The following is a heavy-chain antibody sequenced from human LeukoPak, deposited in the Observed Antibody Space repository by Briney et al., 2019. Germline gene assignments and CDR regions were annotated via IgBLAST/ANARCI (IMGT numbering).Heavy chain of an antibody. V-gene: IGHV1-18*04. D-gene: IGHD6-19*01. J-gene: IGHJ6*04. CDR3: ARDRDSGGLAVGYYYGMDV. CDR2: ISAYNGNT. CDR1: GYTFTSYG. Sequence: ASVKVSCKASGYTFTSYGISWVRQAPGQGLEWMGWISAYNGNTNYAQKLQGRVTMTTDTSTSTAYMELRSLRSDDTAVYYCARDRDSGGLAVGYYYGMDVWGKGTTVTVSS.